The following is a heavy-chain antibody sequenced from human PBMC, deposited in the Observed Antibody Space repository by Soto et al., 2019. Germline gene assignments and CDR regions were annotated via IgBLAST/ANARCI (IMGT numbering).Heavy chain of an antibody. Sequence: QVQLQESGPGLVKPSQTLSLTCTVSGGSISSGDYYWSWIRQPPGKGLEWIGYIYYSGSTYYNPSLKSRVTISVDTSKYQFSLKLSSVTAADTAVYYCARGLGYYDSSGYYSSPFFDYWGQGTLVTVSS. D-gene: IGHD3-22*01. CDR2: IYYSGST. J-gene: IGHJ4*02. CDR1: GGSISSGDYY. V-gene: IGHV4-30-4*01. CDR3: ARGLGYYDSSGYYSSPFFDY.